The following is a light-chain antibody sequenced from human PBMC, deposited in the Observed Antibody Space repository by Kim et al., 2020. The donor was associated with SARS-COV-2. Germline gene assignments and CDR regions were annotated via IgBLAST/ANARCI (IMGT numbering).Light chain of an antibody. J-gene: IGLJ3*02. CDR2: RND. V-gene: IGLV1-47*01. CDR3: AAWDDSLSGQV. CDR1: SSNIGSNY. Sequence: GQRVTISCSGRSSNIGSNYVYWYQQVPGTAPKLLIYRNDQRPSGVPDRFSGSKSGTSASLAISGLRSEDEADYYCAAWDDSLSGQVFGGGTQLTVL.